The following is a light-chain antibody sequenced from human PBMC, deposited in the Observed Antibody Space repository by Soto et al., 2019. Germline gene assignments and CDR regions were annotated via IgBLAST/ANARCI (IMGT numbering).Light chain of an antibody. V-gene: IGKV1-27*01. CDR3: QKYNTAPLT. CDR1: QAFSNY. J-gene: IGKJ5*01. Sequence: DIQMTQSPSSLSASVGDRVTITCRASQAFSNYLAWYQQKPGKVPKLLVYAASTLQSGGPSRFSGSGSGTDFTLTISSLQPEDVATYYCQKYNTAPLTFGQGTRLEIK. CDR2: AAS.